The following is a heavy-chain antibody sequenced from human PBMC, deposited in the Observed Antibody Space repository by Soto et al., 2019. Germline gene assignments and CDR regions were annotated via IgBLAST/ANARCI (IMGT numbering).Heavy chain of an antibody. D-gene: IGHD2-2*01. Sequence: GKSLKIPCKGSGYTFTNYWIGWVRQMPGKGPEWMGIIYPGDSDTRYSPSFQGQVTISADKSISTAYLQWSSLKASDNAMYYCPRSYCSSTSCHPFDYWGQRSLVTVSS. CDR1: GYTFTNYW. J-gene: IGHJ4*02. CDR3: PRSYCSSTSCHPFDY. CDR2: IYPGDSDT. V-gene: IGHV5-51*01.